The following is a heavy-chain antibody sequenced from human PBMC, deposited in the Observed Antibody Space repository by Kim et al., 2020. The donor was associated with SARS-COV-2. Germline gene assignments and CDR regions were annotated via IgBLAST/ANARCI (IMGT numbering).Heavy chain of an antibody. CDR2: INPCDGST. V-gene: IGHV1-46*01. CDR1: GYTFTSYY. Sequence: ASVKVSCKASGYTFTSYYMHWVRQAPGQGLEWMGIINPCDGSTSFAQKLQGRVTMTRDTSTSTVSMEPSSLRSEDTAVYYFARVSCFWIGEVDYWCQGTL. CDR3: ARVSCFWIGEVDY. D-gene: IGHD3-3*01. J-gene: IGHJ4*02.